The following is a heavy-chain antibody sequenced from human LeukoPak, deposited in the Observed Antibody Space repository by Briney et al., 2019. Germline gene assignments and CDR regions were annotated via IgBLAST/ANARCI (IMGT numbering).Heavy chain of an antibody. CDR2: IFYTGST. CDR3: ARCDSRREAFDI. D-gene: IGHD3-22*01. CDR1: GGSVSSGNYY. V-gene: IGHV4-61*01. Sequence: SETLSLTCTVSGGSVSSGNYYWSWIRQPPGNGLEWIGYIFYTGSTIYNPSLKSRVTISIDTSKNQFSLRPSSVTAADTAVFYCARCDSRREAFDIWGQGTMVTVSS. J-gene: IGHJ3*02.